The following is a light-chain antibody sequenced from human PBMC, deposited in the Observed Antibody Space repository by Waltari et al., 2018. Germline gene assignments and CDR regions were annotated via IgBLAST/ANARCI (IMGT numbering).Light chain of an antibody. J-gene: IGLJ3*02. Sequence: QLVLTQSPSASASLGASVKLTCTLDSGHSTNIVAWLQQHPEKGPRYLMKVNSDGSNTKGDDIPYRFSGSSSGAERYLTISSVQSEEEADYYCETGGHGTWVFGGGTKLTVL. CDR3: ETGGHGTWV. CDR2: VNSDGSN. V-gene: IGLV4-69*02. CDR1: SGHSTNI.